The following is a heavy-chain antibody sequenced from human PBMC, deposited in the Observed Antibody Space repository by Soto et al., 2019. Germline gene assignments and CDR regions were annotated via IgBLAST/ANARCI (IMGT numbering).Heavy chain of an antibody. D-gene: IGHD3-10*01. Sequence: QVQLVQSGAEVRKPGSSVKVSCKASGDTFSFYTINWVRQAPGLGLEWMGRVNPIVSKANYAKKFQGRVTITADKSTNTAYMQLSSLRSADTAIYYCAASYGSGYRAFDYWGQGALVTVSS. V-gene: IGHV1-69*02. CDR3: AASYGSGYRAFDY. CDR1: GDTFSFYT. CDR2: VNPIVSKA. J-gene: IGHJ4*02.